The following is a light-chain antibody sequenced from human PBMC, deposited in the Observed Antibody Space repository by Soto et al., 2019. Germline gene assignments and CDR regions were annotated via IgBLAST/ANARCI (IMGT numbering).Light chain of an antibody. CDR3: QQRSNWPLT. Sequence: ESVLTQPPGTLSLSPVERATLSCRASQSVSSYLAWYRQKPGQAPRLLIYDASNRATGIPARFSGSGSGTDFTLTISSLEPEDFAVYYCQQRSNWPLTFGGGTKVDI. V-gene: IGKV3-11*01. CDR1: QSVSSY. J-gene: IGKJ4*01. CDR2: DAS.